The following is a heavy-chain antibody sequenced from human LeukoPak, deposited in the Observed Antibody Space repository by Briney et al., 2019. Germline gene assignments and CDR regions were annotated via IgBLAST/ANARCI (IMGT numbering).Heavy chain of an antibody. CDR2: ISAYNGNT. V-gene: IGHV1-18*01. D-gene: IGHD2-2*01. J-gene: IGHJ6*02. Sequence: ASVKVSCKASGYTFTSYGISWVRQAPGQGLEWMGWISAYNGNTNYAQKLQGRVTMTTDTSTSTAYMELRSLRSDDTAVYYCARVSYCSSTSCPVSYYYHYGMDVWGQGTTVTVSS. CDR1: GYTFTSYG. CDR3: ARVSYCSSTSCPVSYYYHYGMDV.